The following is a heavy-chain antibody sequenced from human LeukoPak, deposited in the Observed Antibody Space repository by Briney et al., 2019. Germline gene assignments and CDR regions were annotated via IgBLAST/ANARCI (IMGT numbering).Heavy chain of an antibody. CDR3: ARRLTQYDCFDP. V-gene: IGHV6-1*01. D-gene: IGHD2-2*01. Sequence: SQTLSLTCAISGDSVSSNSVTWNWIRQSPSRGLEWLGRTYYRSTWYNDYAVSARGRITVNPDTSKNQFSLHLNSVTPEDTAVNYCARRLTQYDCFDPWGQGILVTVSS. CDR1: GDSVSSNSVT. CDR2: TYYRSTWYN. J-gene: IGHJ5*02.